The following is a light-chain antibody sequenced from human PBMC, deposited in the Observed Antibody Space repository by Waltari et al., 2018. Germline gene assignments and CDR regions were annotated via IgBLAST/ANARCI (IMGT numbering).Light chain of an antibody. CDR3: QHRSVWPLT. V-gene: IGKV3-11*01. CDR2: DTS. J-gene: IGKJ4*01. CDR1: QSVRSY. Sequence: IVLTQSPANLSLFPGERATLSCRASQSVRSYLAWYQQKPGQAPRLLIYDTSYRATGVPVRFSGSGSGTDYTLTISSLEPEDFAVYYCQHRSVWPLTFGGGTKVEMK.